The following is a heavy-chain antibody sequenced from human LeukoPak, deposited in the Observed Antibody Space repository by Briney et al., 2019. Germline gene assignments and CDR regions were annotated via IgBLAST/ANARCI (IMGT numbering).Heavy chain of an antibody. D-gene: IGHD1-26*01. Sequence: SETLSLTCTVSGGSISSYYWSWIRQPPGKGLEWIGYIYYSGSTNYNPSLKSRVTISVDTSKNPFSLKLSSVTAADTAVYYCARARGSSVDYWGQGTLVTVSS. CDR1: GGSISSYY. CDR2: IYYSGST. J-gene: IGHJ4*02. V-gene: IGHV4-59*01. CDR3: ARARGSSVDY.